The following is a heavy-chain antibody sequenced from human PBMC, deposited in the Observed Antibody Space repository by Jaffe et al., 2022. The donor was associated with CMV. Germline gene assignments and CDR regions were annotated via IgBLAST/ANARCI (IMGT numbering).Heavy chain of an antibody. CDR3: TTGAYYYDSSAIGDY. CDR1: GFTFSNAW. V-gene: IGHV3-15*01. Sequence: EVQLVESGGGLVKPGGSLRLSCAASGFTFSNAWMSWVRQAPGKGLEWVGRIKSKTDGGTTDYAAPVKGRFTISRDDSKNTLYLQMNSLKTEDTAVYYCTTGAYYYDSSAIGDYWGQGTLVTVSS. D-gene: IGHD3-22*01. CDR2: IKSKTDGGTT. J-gene: IGHJ4*02.